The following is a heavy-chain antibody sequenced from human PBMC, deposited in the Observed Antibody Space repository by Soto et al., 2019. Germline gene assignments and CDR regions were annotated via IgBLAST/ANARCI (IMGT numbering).Heavy chain of an antibody. Sequence: QLQLQESGSGLVKPSQTLSLTCAVSGGSISSGGYSWSWIRQPPGKGLEWIGYIYHSGSTYYNPSLKSRVTISVDRSKNQFSLKLSSVTAADTAVYYCAVAKGSYVGGAYYYGMDVWGQGTTVTVSS. D-gene: IGHD1-26*01. V-gene: IGHV4-30-2*01. J-gene: IGHJ6*02. CDR1: GGSISSGGYS. CDR2: IYHSGST. CDR3: AVAKGSYVGGAYYYGMDV.